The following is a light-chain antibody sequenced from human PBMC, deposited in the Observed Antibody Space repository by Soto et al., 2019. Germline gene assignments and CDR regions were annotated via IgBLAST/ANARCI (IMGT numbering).Light chain of an antibody. Sequence: EILLTQSPGTLSLSPGERASLSCMASQRVSNNYLAGYQQEPGQAPRLLIYCASNRATGIPDRFSGSGSGTDFTLTISRLEPEDFAVYYCPQYGSSGTFGQGTKVDI. J-gene: IGKJ1*01. CDR2: CAS. V-gene: IGKV3-20*01. CDR1: QRVSNNY. CDR3: PQYGSSGT.